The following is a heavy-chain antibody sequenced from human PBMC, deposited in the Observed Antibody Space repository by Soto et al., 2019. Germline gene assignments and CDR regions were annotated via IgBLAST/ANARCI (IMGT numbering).Heavy chain of an antibody. CDR3: ARGAGITIFGVVIELNTFDY. J-gene: IGHJ4*02. Sequence: AASVKVSCKASGGTFSSYAISWVRQAPGQGLEWKGGIIPILGTTNYAQKFQGRVTITADESTSTAYMELSSLRSEDTAVYYCARGAGITIFGVVIELNTFDYWGQGTLVTVSS. V-gene: IGHV1-69*13. D-gene: IGHD3-3*01. CDR2: IIPILGTT. CDR1: GGTFSSYA.